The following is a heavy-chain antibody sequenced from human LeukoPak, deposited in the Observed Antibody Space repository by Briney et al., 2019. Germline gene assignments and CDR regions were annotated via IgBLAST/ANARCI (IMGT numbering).Heavy chain of an antibody. Sequence: GASVKVSCKASGYTFTSYDINWVRQAPGQGLEWMGWVTSYNGDTNYAQKFQGRVTMSTDTSTSTAYMELRSLRSDDTAIYYCARDWHILTGRNCFDPWGQGTLVTVSS. J-gene: IGHJ5*02. D-gene: IGHD3-9*01. CDR3: ARDWHILTGRNCFDP. CDR2: VTSYNGDT. CDR1: GYTFTSYD. V-gene: IGHV1-18*01.